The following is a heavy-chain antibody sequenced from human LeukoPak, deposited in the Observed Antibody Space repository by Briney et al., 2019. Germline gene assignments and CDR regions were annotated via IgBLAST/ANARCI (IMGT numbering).Heavy chain of an antibody. J-gene: IGHJ4*02. Sequence: ASVKVSCKASGYTFTGYYMHWVRQAPGQGLEWMGWINPNTGGTNYAQKFQGRVTMTRDTSISTAYMELSSLRSEDTAVYYCARAYREKRDGYKTLNLDYWGQGTLVTVSS. V-gene: IGHV1-2*02. CDR1: GYTFTGYY. D-gene: IGHD5-24*01. CDR3: ARAYREKRDGYKTLNLDY. CDR2: INPNTGGT.